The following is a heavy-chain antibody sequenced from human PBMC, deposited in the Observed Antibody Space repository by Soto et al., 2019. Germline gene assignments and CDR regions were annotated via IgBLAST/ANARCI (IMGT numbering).Heavy chain of an antibody. J-gene: IGHJ4*02. CDR1: AFIISDYY. CDR3: ARVGCSGGSCPLDY. CDR2: ISGSGTTI. V-gene: IGHV3-11*01. Sequence: GGSLRLSCAASAFIISDYYMSWIRQAPGKGLEWVSYISGSGTTIYYADSVKGRFTISRDNAKNSLYLQMSSLRAEDTAVYYCARVGCSGGSCPLDYWGQGTLVTVSS. D-gene: IGHD2-15*01.